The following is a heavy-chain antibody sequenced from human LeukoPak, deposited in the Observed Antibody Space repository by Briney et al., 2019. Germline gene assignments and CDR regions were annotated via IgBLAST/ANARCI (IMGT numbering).Heavy chain of an antibody. CDR3: ASEHGSSPGGIDP. Sequence: SETLSLTCGVYGGSLSGYYWSWIRQPPGKGLEWIGEITHRGSITYNPSLKSRITLSVDTSKNQFSLKLSSVTAADTAVYYCASEHGSSPGGIDPWGQGILVTVSS. CDR1: GGSLSGYY. CDR2: ITHRGSI. D-gene: IGHD6-6*01. V-gene: IGHV4-34*01. J-gene: IGHJ5*02.